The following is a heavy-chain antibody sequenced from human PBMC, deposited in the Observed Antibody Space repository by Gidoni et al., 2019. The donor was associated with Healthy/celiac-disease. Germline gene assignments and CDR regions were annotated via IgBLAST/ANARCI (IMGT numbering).Heavy chain of an antibody. CDR1: GGTFSSYA. V-gene: IGHV1-69*01. CDR2: IIPIFGTA. CDR3: AREGVVVVVAAVSNQAYYYGMDV. D-gene: IGHD2-15*01. J-gene: IGHJ6*02. Sequence: QVQLVQSGAEVKKPGSSVKVACKASGGTFSSYAISWVRQAPGQGLEWMGGIIPIFGTANSAQKFQVRGTITADESTSTAYMELSSLRSEDTAVYYCAREGVVVVVAAVSNQAYYYGMDVWGQGTTVTVSS.